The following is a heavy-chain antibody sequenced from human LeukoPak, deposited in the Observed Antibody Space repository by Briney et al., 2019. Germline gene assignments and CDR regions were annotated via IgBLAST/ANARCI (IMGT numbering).Heavy chain of an antibody. Sequence: PGGSLRLSCAASGFTFSSYAMSWVRQAPGKGLEWVSAISGSGGSTYYADSVKGRFTISRDNSKNTLYLQMNSLRAEDTAVYYCAKEGVVVVPAAIRDYYYYGMDVWGQGTTVTVSS. CDR1: GFTFSSYA. J-gene: IGHJ6*02. V-gene: IGHV3-23*01. CDR2: ISGSGGST. D-gene: IGHD2-2*02. CDR3: AKEGVVVVPAAIRDYYYYGMDV.